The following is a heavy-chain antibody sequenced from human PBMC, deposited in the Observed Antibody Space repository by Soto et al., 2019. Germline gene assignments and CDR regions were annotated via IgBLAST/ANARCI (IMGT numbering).Heavy chain of an antibody. D-gene: IGHD3-3*01. Sequence: PSETLSLTCAVYGGSFSGYYWSRIRQPPGKGLEWIGEINHSGSTNYNPSLKSRVTISVDTSKNQFSLKLSSVTAADTAVYYCARGVKIFGSHKAFDIWGQGTMVTVSS. J-gene: IGHJ3*02. CDR3: ARGVKIFGSHKAFDI. CDR1: GGSFSGYY. CDR2: INHSGST. V-gene: IGHV4-34*01.